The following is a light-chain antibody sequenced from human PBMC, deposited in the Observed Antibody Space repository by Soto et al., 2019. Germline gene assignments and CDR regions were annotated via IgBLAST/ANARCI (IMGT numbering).Light chain of an antibody. CDR1: QSVRSMY. V-gene: IGKV3-11*01. CDR2: DAS. J-gene: IGKJ4*01. CDR3: QQRSNWPSLT. Sequence: EIVLTQYPGTLSLSPGERATLSCRASQSVRSMYLAWYQQKPGQAPRLLIYDASNRATGIPARFSGSGSETDFTLTISSLETEDSAVYYCQQRSNWPSLTVGGGTKVDIK.